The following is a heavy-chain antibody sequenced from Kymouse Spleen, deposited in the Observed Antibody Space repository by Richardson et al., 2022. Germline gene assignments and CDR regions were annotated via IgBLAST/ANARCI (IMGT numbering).Heavy chain of an antibody. V-gene: IGHV3-33*01. CDR2: IWYDGSNK. Sequence: QVQLVESGGGVVQPGRSLRLSCAASGFTFSSYGMHWVRQAPGKGLEWVAVIWYDGSNKYYADSVKGRFTISRDNSKNTLYLQMNSLRAEDTAVYYCARFTYYYGSGSYSNFDYWGQGTLVTVSS. J-gene: IGHJ4*02. CDR3: ARFTYYYGSGSYSNFDY. D-gene: IGHD3-10*01. CDR1: GFTFSSYG.